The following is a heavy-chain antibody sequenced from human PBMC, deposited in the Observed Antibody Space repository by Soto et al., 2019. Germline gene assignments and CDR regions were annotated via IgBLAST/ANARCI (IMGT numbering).Heavy chain of an antibody. Sequence: EVQLLESGGGLVQPGGSLRLSCAASGFTFSSYAMSWVRKAPGKGLEWVSAISGSGGSTYYADSVKGRFTISRDNSKNTLYLQMNSLRADDTAVYYCAKDRATMIGVVIDAFDIWGQGTMVTVSS. J-gene: IGHJ3*02. V-gene: IGHV3-23*01. CDR1: GFTFSSYA. D-gene: IGHD3-22*01. CDR3: AKDRATMIGVVIDAFDI. CDR2: ISGSGGST.